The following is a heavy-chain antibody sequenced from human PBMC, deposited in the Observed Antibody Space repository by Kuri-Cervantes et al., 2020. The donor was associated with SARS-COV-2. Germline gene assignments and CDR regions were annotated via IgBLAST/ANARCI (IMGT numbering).Heavy chain of an antibody. V-gene: IGHV3-48*01. CDR3: ARGLNDYYGSGSPYFDY. Sequence: GGSLRLSCAASGFTFSSYEMNWVRQAPGKGLEWVSYISSSSSTIYYADSVKGRFTISRDNAKNSLYLQMNSLRAEDTAVYYCARGLNDYYGSGSPYFDYWGQGTLVTVSS. CDR2: ISSSSSTI. D-gene: IGHD3-10*01. CDR1: GFTFSSYE. J-gene: IGHJ4*02.